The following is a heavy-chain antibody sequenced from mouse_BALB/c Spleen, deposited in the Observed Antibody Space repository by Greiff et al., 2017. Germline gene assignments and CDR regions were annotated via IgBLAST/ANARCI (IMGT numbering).Heavy chain of an antibody. D-gene: IGHD2-4*01. CDR3: ARGRIYYDYWFAY. CDR1: GYSITSGYY. J-gene: IGHJ3*01. V-gene: IGHV3-6*02. Sequence: ESGPGLVKPSQSLSLTCSVTGYSITSGYYWNWIRQFPGNKLEWMGYISYDGSNNYNPSLKNRISITRDTSKNQFFLKLNSVTTEDTATYYCARGRIYYDYWFAYWGQGTLVTVSA. CDR2: ISYDGSN.